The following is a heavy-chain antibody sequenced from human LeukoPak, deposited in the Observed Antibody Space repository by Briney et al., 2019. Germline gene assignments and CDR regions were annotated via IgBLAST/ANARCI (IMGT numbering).Heavy chain of an antibody. CDR1: GGSISSSSYY. Sequence: PSETLSLTCTVSGGSISSSSYYWGWIRQPPGKGLEWIGSIYYSGSTYYNPSLKSRVTISVDTSKNQFSLKLSSVTAADTAVYYCAREGDFLAAAGSYWGQGTLVTVSS. CDR2: IYYSGST. CDR3: AREGDFLAAAGSY. V-gene: IGHV4-39*07. J-gene: IGHJ4*02. D-gene: IGHD6-13*01.